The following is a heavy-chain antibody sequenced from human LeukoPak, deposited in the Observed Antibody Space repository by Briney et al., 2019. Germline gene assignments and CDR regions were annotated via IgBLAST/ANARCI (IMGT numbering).Heavy chain of an antibody. CDR2: ISAYNGNT. J-gene: IGHJ4*02. CDR1: GYTFTSYD. V-gene: IGHV1-18*01. D-gene: IGHD1-26*01. CDR3: ARVLVGATTPGDGYYFDY. Sequence: ASVKVSCKASGYTFTSYDISWVRQAPGQGLEWMGWISAYNGNTNYAQKLQGRVTMTTDTSTSTAYMELRSLRSDDTAVYYCARVLVGATTPGDGYYFDYWGQGTLVTVSS.